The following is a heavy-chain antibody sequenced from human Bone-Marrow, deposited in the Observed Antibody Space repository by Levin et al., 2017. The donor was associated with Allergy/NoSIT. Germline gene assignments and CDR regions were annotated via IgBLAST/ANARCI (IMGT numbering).Heavy chain of an antibody. Sequence: SVKVSCKASGGTFDNYAISWVRQAPGQGLEWMGGIISISDTAKYAQKFQGRVTITADESTSTVYMELSRLTSEDTAVYYCSGSSYYYESSGHAVPFDPWGQGTLVTVSS. J-gene: IGHJ5*02. CDR1: GGTFDNYA. CDR3: SGSSYYYESSGHAVPFDP. D-gene: IGHD3-22*01. V-gene: IGHV1-69*13. CDR2: IISISDTA.